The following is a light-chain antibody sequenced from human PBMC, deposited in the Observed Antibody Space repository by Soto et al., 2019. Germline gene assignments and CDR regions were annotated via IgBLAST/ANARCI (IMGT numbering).Light chain of an antibody. V-gene: IGKV3D-20*02. Sequence: IVLTPAPGTLSLSPGYRAPLCFRVRQSVSSSYLAWYQQKPGQAPRLLIYDVSRRATAIPARFSGSGSGTDFTLTISSLEPEDFAVYYCQQRTSWPTFGGGTKVDIK. CDR2: DVS. CDR1: QSVSSSY. J-gene: IGKJ4*01. CDR3: QQRTSWPT.